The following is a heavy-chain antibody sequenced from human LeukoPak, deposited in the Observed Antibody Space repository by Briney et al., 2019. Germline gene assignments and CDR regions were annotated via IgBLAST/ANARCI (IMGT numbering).Heavy chain of an antibody. Sequence: SQTLSLTCTVSGGSISSGSYYWSWIRQPAGKGLEWIGRIYTSGSTNYNPSLKSQVTISVDTSKNQFSLKLSSVTAADTAVYYCARDGPSYYYDSRTDAFDIWGQGTMVTVSS. D-gene: IGHD3-22*01. CDR1: GGSISSGSYY. V-gene: IGHV4-61*02. CDR3: ARDGPSYYYDSRTDAFDI. J-gene: IGHJ3*02. CDR2: IYTSGST.